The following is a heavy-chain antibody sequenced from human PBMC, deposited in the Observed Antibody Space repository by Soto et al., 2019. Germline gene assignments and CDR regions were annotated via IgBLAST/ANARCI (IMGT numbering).Heavy chain of an antibody. D-gene: IGHD1-1*01. Sequence: SVPKRLTWTVAGDSISTPTYYWARIRQPPGKGLEWIGSIIYTGSTNYNPSLKSRVTISVDTSKNQFSLKLSSVTAADTAVYYCARQGYGTFDYWGQGTLVTVSS. CDR1: GDSISTPTYY. CDR3: ARQGYGTFDY. V-gene: IGHV4-39*01. J-gene: IGHJ4*02. CDR2: IIYTGST.